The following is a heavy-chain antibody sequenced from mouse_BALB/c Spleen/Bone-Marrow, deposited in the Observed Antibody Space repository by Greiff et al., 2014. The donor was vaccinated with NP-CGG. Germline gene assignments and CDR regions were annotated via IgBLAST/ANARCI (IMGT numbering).Heavy chain of an antibody. Sequence: VQLQQSGHELVKPGASVKVSCKASGYSFTDYNMYWVKQSHGKSLEWIGYIGPYNGGTTYNQKFKGKATLTADKSSSTAFMHLNSLTSEDSSVYYCTREHGWYFDVWGAGTTVTVSS. J-gene: IGHJ1*01. V-gene: IGHV1S135*01. CDR2: IGPYNGGT. CDR3: TREHGWYFDV. CDR1: GYSFTDYN.